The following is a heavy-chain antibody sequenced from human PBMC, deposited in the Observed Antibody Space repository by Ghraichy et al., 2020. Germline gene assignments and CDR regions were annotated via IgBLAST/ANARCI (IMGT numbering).Heavy chain of an antibody. Sequence: GGSLRLSCTASGFTVSTNYMSWVRQAPGKGLEWVSVIYAGGSIYYADSVKGRFTISSHNSKNTLYLQMNSLRAEDTAVYYCAKSSFNSPVDVWGQGTTVTVSS. V-gene: IGHV3-53*04. CDR1: GFTVSTNY. CDR3: AKSSFNSPVDV. D-gene: IGHD2-21*01. CDR2: IYAGGSI. J-gene: IGHJ6*02.